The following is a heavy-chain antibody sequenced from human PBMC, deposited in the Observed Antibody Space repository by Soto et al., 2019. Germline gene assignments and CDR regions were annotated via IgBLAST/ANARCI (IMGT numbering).Heavy chain of an antibody. CDR3: AIGGGQIYYSGMDV. Sequence: GSLRLSGAASGFFFSDYYMSWIRQGPGKGLESLCYISGTGDTTSYADSVKGRFTISRDNAKNSLYLHLSTLSAGDTAVYYCAIGGGQIYYSGMDVWGQGTTVTVSS. CDR1: GFFFSDYY. V-gene: IGHV3-11*01. D-gene: IGHD3-3*01. CDR2: ISGTGDTT. J-gene: IGHJ6*02.